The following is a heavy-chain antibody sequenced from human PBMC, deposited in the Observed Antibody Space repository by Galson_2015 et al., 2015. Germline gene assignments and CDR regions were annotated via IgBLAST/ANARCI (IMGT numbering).Heavy chain of an antibody. J-gene: IGHJ6*01. CDR1: GFTFDDYA. Sequence: SLRLSCAASGFTFDDYAMHWVRHAPGKGLGWVSGISWNSDSMGYADSVKGRFTISRDNAKNSLYLQMNSLRAEDTALYYCAKDIKIRVYYYYGMDVWGQGTTVTVSS. CDR3: AKDIKIRVYYYYGMDV. CDR2: ISWNSDSM. V-gene: IGHV3-9*01.